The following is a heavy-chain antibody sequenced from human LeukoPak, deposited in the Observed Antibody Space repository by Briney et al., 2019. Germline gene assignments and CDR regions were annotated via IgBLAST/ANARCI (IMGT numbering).Heavy chain of an antibody. CDR1: GFTFTSSA. Sequence: GASVKVSCKASGFTFTSSAMQWVRQAREQRLEWIGWIVVGSGNTNYAQKFQERVTITRDMSTSTAYMELSSLRSEDTAVYYCAAPSGVYNYYGMDVWGQGTTVTVSS. CDR3: AAPSGVYNYYGMDV. J-gene: IGHJ6*02. V-gene: IGHV1-58*02. CDR2: IVVGSGNT. D-gene: IGHD1-14*01.